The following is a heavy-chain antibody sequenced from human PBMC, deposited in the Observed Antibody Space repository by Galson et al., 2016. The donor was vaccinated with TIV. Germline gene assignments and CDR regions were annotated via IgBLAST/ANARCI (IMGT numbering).Heavy chain of an antibody. V-gene: IGHV1-2*02. CDR3: ARVNWARAFDY. CDR1: GGSFSSHV. D-gene: IGHD7-27*01. Sequence: VKVSCKASGGSFSSHVFSWVRQAPGQGLEWLGWFHPDRGATQYAQKFQGRVTMTRDTSISTAYMELRRLISDGTAVYYCARVNWARAFDYWGQGTQVTVSS. J-gene: IGHJ4*02. CDR2: FHPDRGAT.